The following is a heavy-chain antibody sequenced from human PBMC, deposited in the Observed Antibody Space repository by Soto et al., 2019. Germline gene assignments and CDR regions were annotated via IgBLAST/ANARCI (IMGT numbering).Heavy chain of an antibody. CDR3: NGYGY. Sequence: EVQVVESGGGLIQPGGSLRLSCEVSGFSVTANYMSWVRQAPGKGLEWVSVIYSGGSTYYIDSVKGRFSISRDISKNTLYLQMNSLRADDTAVYYCNGYGYWGQGTLVTVSS. CDR1: GFSVTANY. V-gene: IGHV3-53*01. D-gene: IGHD5-12*01. J-gene: IGHJ4*02. CDR2: IYSGGST.